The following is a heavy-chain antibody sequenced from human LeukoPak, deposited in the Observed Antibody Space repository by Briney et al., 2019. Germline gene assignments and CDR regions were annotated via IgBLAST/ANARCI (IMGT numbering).Heavy chain of an antibody. Sequence: GASVKVSCKASGYTFTSYYMHWVRQAPGQGLEWMGIINPSGGSTSYAQKFQGRVTMTRDTSTSTVYMELSSLRSEDTAVYYCARDSIPGGYSYGLAFDYWGQGTLVTVSS. CDR1: GYTFTSYY. J-gene: IGHJ4*02. CDR2: INPSGGST. D-gene: IGHD5-18*01. CDR3: ARDSIPGGYSYGLAFDY. V-gene: IGHV1-46*01.